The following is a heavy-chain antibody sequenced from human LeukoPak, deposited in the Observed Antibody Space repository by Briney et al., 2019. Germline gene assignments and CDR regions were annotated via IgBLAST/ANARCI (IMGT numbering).Heavy chain of an antibody. D-gene: IGHD6-13*01. CDR1: GFTFSSYA. Sequence: PGGSLRLSCAASGFTFSSYAMSWVRQAPGKGLEWVSYISSSGSTIYYADSVKGRFTISRDNAKNSLYLQMNSLRAEDTAVYYCARGIAAAGTVYFDYWGQGTLVTVSS. J-gene: IGHJ4*02. CDR3: ARGIAAAGTVYFDY. V-gene: IGHV3-48*04. CDR2: ISSSGSTI.